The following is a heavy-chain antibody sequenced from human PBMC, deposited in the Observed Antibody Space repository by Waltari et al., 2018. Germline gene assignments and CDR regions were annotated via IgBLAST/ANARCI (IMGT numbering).Heavy chain of an antibody. J-gene: IGHJ5*01. CDR2: VYITGRT. V-gene: IGHV4-61*02. Sequence: QVQLQESGPGLVKPSQTLSLPCTVSGGPITTGSYYWTWIRQSAGKGLEWIGRVYITGRTVYNPSLESRVTMSIDTSKNLLSLNLRSVTAADTGTYYCARMKNNRESAASWYPPSFDSWGHGIHVTVSS. D-gene: IGHD6-13*01. CDR1: GGPITTGSYY. CDR3: ARMKNNRESAASWYPPSFDS.